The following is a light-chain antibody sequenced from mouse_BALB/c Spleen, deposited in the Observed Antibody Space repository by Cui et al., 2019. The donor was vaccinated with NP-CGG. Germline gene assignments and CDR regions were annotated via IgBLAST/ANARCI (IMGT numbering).Light chain of an antibody. CDR1: SSVSY. V-gene: IGKV4-80*01. J-gene: IGKJ1*01. Sequence: QIVLTQSPAIMSASLGEEITLTCSASSSVSYMYWYQQKSGTSPKLLIYSTSNLASGVLSRFSGSGSGTFYSLTISSVEAEDAADYYCHQWNSWTFGGGTKLEIK. CDR2: STS. CDR3: HQWNSWT.